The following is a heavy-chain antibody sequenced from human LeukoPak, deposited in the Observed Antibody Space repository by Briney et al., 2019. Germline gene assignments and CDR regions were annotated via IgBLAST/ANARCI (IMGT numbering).Heavy chain of an antibody. CDR1: GGSFSGYY. J-gene: IGHJ5*02. CDR3: ARGRSDSTREGFDP. CDR2: INHSGST. D-gene: IGHD2-2*01. V-gene: IGHV4-34*01. Sequence: PSETLSLTCAVYGGSFSGYYWSWIRQPPGKGLEWIGEINHSGSTNYNPSLRSRVTISVDTSKNQFSLKLSSVTAADTAVYYCARGRSDSTREGFDPWGQGTLVTVSS.